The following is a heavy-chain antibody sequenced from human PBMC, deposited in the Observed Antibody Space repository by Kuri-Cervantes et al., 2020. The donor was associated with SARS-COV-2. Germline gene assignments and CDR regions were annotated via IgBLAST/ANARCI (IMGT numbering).Heavy chain of an antibody. CDR2: INPNSGGT. Sequence: ASVKVSCKASGYTFTGYYMHWVRQAPGQGPEWMGWINPNSGGTNYAQKFQGRVTMTRDTSISTAYMELSRLRSDDTAVYYCARYKGYCSSTSCYGAFDIWGQGTMVTVSS. J-gene: IGHJ3*02. D-gene: IGHD2-2*01. CDR1: GYTFTGYY. V-gene: IGHV1-2*02. CDR3: ARYKGYCSSTSCYGAFDI.